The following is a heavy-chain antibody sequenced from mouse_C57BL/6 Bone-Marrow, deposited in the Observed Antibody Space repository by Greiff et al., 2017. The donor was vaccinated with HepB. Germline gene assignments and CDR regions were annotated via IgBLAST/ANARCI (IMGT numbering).Heavy chain of an antibody. CDR3: AASNYYGSSSFAY. CDR1: GYTFTSYW. V-gene: IGHV1-74*01. J-gene: IGHJ3*01. D-gene: IGHD1-1*01. CDR2: IHPSDSDT. Sequence: QVQLQQPGAELVKPGASVKVSCKASGYTFTSYWMHWVKQRPGQGLEWIGRIHPSDSDTNYNQKFKGKATLTVDTSSSTAYMQLSSLTSEDSAVYYCAASNYYGSSSFAYWGQGTLVTVSA.